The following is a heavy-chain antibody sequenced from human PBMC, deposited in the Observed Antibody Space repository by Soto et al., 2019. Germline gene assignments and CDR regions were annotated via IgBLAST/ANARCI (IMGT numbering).Heavy chain of an antibody. J-gene: IGHJ3*02. V-gene: IGHV3-15*01. CDR2: IKSKTDGGTT. CDR3: TTDRRSWYSNDAFDI. CDR1: GFTFSNAW. D-gene: IGHD1-26*01. Sequence: GGSLRLSCAASGFTFSNAWMSCVRQALGKGLEWVGRIKSKTDGGTTDYAAPVKGRFTISRDDSKNTLYLQMNSLKTEDTAVYYCTTDRRSWYSNDAFDIWGQGTMVTVSS.